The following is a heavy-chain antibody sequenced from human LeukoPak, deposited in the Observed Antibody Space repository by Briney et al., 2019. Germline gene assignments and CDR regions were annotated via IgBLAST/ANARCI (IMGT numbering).Heavy chain of an antibody. Sequence: GASVKVSCKASGYTFTGYYMHWVLQAPGQGLEWMGWINPKSGGTNYAQKFQGRVTMTRDTSISTAYMELSRLRSDDTAVYYCARTYYYDSRDAFDIWGQGTMVTVSS. J-gene: IGHJ3*02. CDR3: ARTYYYDSRDAFDI. CDR2: INPKSGGT. CDR1: GYTFTGYY. D-gene: IGHD3-22*01. V-gene: IGHV1-2*02.